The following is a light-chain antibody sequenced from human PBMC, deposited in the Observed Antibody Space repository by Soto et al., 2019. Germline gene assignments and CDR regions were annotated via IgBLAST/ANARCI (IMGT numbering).Light chain of an antibody. CDR2: DVS. Sequence: QSALTQPRSVSGSPGQSVTISCTGTSSDVGGYNYVSWYQQHPGKAPKLMSYDVSKRPSGVPDRFSGSKSGNTASLTISGLQAEDEADYYCCSDAGSYTFGVVFGGGTKLTVL. CDR3: CSDAGSYTFGVV. V-gene: IGLV2-11*01. CDR1: SSDVGGYNY. J-gene: IGLJ2*01.